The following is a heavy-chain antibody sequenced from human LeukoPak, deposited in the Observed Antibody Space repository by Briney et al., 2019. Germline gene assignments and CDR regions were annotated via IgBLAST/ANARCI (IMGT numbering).Heavy chain of an antibody. CDR3: ARGSQNY. J-gene: IGHJ4*02. Sequence: ASVKVSCKASDYTFTSYGISWVRQAPGQGLEWMGWMNPNSGNTGYAQKFQGRVTMTRNTSISTAYMELSSLRSEDTAVYYCARGSQNYWGQGTLVTVSS. V-gene: IGHV1-8*02. CDR2: MNPNSGNT. CDR1: DYTFTSYG.